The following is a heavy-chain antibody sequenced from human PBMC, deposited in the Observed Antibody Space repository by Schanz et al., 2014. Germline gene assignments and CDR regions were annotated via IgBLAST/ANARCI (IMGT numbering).Heavy chain of an antibody. CDR1: GYSFTSYY. J-gene: IGHJ6*02. D-gene: IGHD1-26*01. CDR2: INPSGGST. Sequence: QVQLVQSGAEVKKPGASVKVSCKAFGYSFTSYYIHWVRQAPGQGLEWMATINPSGGSTSFAQKSQCRVTITRATSPSTVNMELTSLRSEDTAVYYCARDPYSASCLPSPPLYGLDVWAEGPRSPSP. V-gene: IGHV1-46*01. CDR3: ARDPYSASCLPSPPLYGLDV.